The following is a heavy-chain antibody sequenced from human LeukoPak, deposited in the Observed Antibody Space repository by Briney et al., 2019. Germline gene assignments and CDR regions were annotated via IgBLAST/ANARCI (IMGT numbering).Heavy chain of an antibody. CDR2: TYFRSKWYN. CDR1: GDSVSNNSAA. CDR3: ARAVAGTMIDY. J-gene: IGHJ4*02. D-gene: IGHD6-19*01. V-gene: IGHV6-1*01. Sequence: SQTLSLTCAISGDSVSNNSAAWNWLRQSPSRGLEWLGRTYFRSKWYNDYSVSVKSRITINPDTSKNQFSLQLNSVTPEDTAVYYCARAVAGTMIDYWGQGTLVTVSS.